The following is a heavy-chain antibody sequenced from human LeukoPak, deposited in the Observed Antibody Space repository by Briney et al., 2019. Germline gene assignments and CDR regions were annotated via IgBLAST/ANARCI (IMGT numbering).Heavy chain of an antibody. CDR3: AREAEYYDSSGPLGI. CDR2: INSDGSST. CDR1: GFTFSSYW. Sequence: GGSLRLSCAASGFTFSSYWMHWVRQAPGKGLVWVSLINSDGSSTSYADSVKGRFTISRDNAKNTLYLQMNSLRAEDTAVYYCAREAEYYDSSGPLGILGQGTMVTVSS. V-gene: IGHV3-74*01. J-gene: IGHJ3*02. D-gene: IGHD3-22*01.